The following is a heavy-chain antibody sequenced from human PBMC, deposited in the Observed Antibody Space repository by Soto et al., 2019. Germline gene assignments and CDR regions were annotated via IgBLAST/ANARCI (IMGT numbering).Heavy chain of an antibody. D-gene: IGHD2-15*01. Sequence: QVQLVQSGAEVEKPGSSVKVSCKASGGTFSSYAISWVRQAPGQGLEWMGGIIPIFGTANYAQKFQGRVTITADESTSTAYMELSSLRSEDTAVYYCASPPGDCSGGSCPYYYYGMDVWGQGTTVTVSS. V-gene: IGHV1-69*12. J-gene: IGHJ6*02. CDR1: GGTFSSYA. CDR2: IIPIFGTA. CDR3: ASPPGDCSGGSCPYYYYGMDV.